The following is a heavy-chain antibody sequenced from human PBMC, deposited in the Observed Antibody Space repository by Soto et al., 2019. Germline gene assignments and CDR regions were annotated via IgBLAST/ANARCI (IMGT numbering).Heavy chain of an antibody. CDR2: IMRRGDGGTT. J-gene: IGHJ4*02. V-gene: IGHV3-15*07. CDR3: PTDLLRGPDVTTCR. Sequence: EVQLVESGGGLVKPGESLRLSCAASGFPFNNAWRNWVRHTPGKGLEWGGRIMRRGDGGTTDYAAPVKGRFTISRDDSKNTLYLHLTSLEAEDTALYYWPTDLLRGPDVTTCRWGQGTLVTVSS. D-gene: IGHD1-1*01. CDR1: GFPFNNAW.